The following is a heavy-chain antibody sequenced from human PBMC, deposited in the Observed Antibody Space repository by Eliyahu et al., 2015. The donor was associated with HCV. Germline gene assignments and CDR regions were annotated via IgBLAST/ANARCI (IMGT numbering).Heavy chain of an antibody. D-gene: IGHD6-19*01. V-gene: IGHV4-59*01. CDR3: ASGGGGIAVAGTGGWFDP. CDR2: IHYSGST. CDR1: GGSISTYX. Sequence: QVQLQESGPGLVKPSETLSLTCTVSGGSISTYXWSWIRQPPGKGLEWIGYIHYSGSTTYXPPLKSRVTISVDTSKNQFSLKLSSVTAADTAVYYCASGGGGIAVAGTGGWFDPWGQGTLVTVSS. J-gene: IGHJ5*02.